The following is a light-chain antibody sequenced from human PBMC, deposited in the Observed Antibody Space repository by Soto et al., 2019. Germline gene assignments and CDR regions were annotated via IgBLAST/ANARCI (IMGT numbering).Light chain of an antibody. CDR2: DDS. CDR1: NIQSKS. J-gene: IGLJ1*01. V-gene: IGLV3-21*02. Sequence: SYDLTQPPSVSVAPGQTARITCGGNNIQSKSVHWYQQKPGQAPVLVVHDDSDRPSGIPERFSGSNSGNTATLTISRVEAGDESDYYCQVWASSSAQYVFGTGTKVT. CDR3: QVWASSSAQYV.